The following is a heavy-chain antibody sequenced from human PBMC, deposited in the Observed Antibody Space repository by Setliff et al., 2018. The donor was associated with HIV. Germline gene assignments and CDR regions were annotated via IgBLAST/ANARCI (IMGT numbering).Heavy chain of an antibody. CDR1: GYTFTSYA. Sequence: ASVKVSCKASGYTFTSYAMHWVRQAPGQRLEWMGWINAGNGDTKYSPKFQGRVTITADTSASTMYMELSSLRSEDTAVYYCARDFENYDILFPGPGAFDIWGQGTMVTVSS. J-gene: IGHJ3*02. CDR3: ARDFENYDILFPGPGAFDI. D-gene: IGHD3-9*01. CDR2: INAGNGDT. V-gene: IGHV1-3*01.